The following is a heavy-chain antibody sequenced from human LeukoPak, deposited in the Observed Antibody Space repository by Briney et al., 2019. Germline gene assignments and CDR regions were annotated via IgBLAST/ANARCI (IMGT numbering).Heavy chain of an antibody. Sequence: GGSLRLSCAASGFTFDDYAMHWVRQAPGKGLEWVSGISWNSGSIGYADSVNGRFTISRDNAENSLYLQMNSLRAEDTAVYYCARIIGAFGTYRYDSWGQGTLVSVSS. V-gene: IGHV3-9*01. CDR3: ARIIGAFGTYRYDS. CDR2: ISWNSGSI. CDR1: GFTFDDYA. D-gene: IGHD3-16*02. J-gene: IGHJ4*02.